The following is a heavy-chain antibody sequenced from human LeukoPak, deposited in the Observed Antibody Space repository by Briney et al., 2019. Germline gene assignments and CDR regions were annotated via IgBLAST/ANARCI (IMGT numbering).Heavy chain of an antibody. V-gene: IGHV3-30*04. CDR2: ISYDGSNK. CDR1: GFTFSSYA. CDR3: AREKIAAAGTGDY. Sequence: GGSLRLSCAASGFTFSSYAMHWVRQAPGKGLEWVAVISYDGSNKYYADSVKGRFTISRDNSKNTLYLQMNSLRAGDTAVYYCAREKIAAAGTGDYWGQGTLVTVSS. D-gene: IGHD6-13*01. J-gene: IGHJ4*02.